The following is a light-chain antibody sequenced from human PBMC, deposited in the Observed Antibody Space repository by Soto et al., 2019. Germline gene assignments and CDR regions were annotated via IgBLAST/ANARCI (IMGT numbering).Light chain of an antibody. CDR1: QSVSSTY. V-gene: IGKV3-15*01. CDR3: QQYDNWPWT. Sequence: VLTQSPGTLSLSPLERSTLCCSASQSVSSTYLAWYQQKPGQAPRLLIYGASRRATGFPARFSGSGSGTDFTLTISSLQSEDFAVYYCQQYDNWPWTFGQGTKVDIK. J-gene: IGKJ1*01. CDR2: GAS.